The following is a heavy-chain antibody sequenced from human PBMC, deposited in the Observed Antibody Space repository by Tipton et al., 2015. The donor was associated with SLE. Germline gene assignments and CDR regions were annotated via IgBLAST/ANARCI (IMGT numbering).Heavy chain of an antibody. CDR1: GGPITSGRYY. J-gene: IGHJ4*02. CDR2: IYYSGNT. D-gene: IGHD5-12*01. CDR3: ARRQWGSGFDYFGY. Sequence: TLSLTCNVSGGPITSGRYYWSWIRQPPGKGLEWIGYIYYSGNTNYNPSLKSRVTMSVDTTKNQFSLKLSSVTAAATAVYYCARRQWGSGFDYFGYWGQGTLVTVSS. V-gene: IGHV4-61*01.